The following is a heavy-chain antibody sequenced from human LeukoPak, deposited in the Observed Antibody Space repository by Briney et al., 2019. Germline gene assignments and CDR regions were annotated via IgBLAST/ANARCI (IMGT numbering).Heavy chain of an antibody. Sequence: GGSLRLSCAASGFDFSTQWMSWVRQAPGKGLEWVAIVNQGATQKYYVDSVKGRFTISRDNAENSLYLQMNSLRADDTAVYYCAGTSGSSWYEAIDYWGQGTLVTVSS. V-gene: IGHV3-7*01. CDR1: GFDFSTQW. CDR2: VNQGATQK. D-gene: IGHD6-13*01. J-gene: IGHJ4*02. CDR3: AGTSGSSWYEAIDY.